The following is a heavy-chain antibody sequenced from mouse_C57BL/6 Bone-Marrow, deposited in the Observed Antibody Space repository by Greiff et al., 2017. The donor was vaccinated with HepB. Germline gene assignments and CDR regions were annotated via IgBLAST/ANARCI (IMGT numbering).Heavy chain of an antibody. CDR3: TPISYDYPYAMDY. CDR2: IDPENGDT. Sequence: EVQLQQSGAELVRPGASVKLSCTASGFNIKDDYMHWVKQRPEQGLEWIGWIDPENGDTEYASKFQGKATITADKSSNTAYLQLSSLTSEDAAVYYCTPISYDYPYAMDYWGQGTSVTVSS. D-gene: IGHD2-4*01. J-gene: IGHJ4*01. V-gene: IGHV14-4*01. CDR1: GFNIKDDY.